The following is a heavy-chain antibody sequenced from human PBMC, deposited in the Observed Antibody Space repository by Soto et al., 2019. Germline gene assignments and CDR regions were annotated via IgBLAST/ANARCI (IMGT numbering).Heavy chain of an antibody. CDR3: AKEPVGPDWYFDL. J-gene: IGHJ2*01. CDR2: ISYDGRNK. V-gene: IGHV3-30*18. Sequence: GGSLRLSCAASGFTFSSYGMHWVRQAPGKGLEWVAVISYDGRNKNYADSVKGRFTISRDNSKNTLYLQMNSLRAEDTAVYYCAKEPVGPDWYFDLWGRGTLVTVSS. CDR1: GFTFSSYG.